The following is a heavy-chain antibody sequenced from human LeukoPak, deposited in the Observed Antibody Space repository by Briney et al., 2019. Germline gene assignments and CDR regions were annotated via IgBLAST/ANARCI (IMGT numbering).Heavy chain of an antibody. D-gene: IGHD5-24*01. Sequence: ETLSLTCTVSGGSISSHYWSWIRQPPGKGLEWIGYIYYSGSTNYNPSLKSRVTISVDTSKNQFSLKLSSVTAADTAVYYCARRQRWLQCFDYWGQGTRVTVSS. CDR3: ARRQRWLQCFDY. V-gene: IGHV4-59*11. J-gene: IGHJ4*02. CDR2: IYYSGST. CDR1: GGSISSHY.